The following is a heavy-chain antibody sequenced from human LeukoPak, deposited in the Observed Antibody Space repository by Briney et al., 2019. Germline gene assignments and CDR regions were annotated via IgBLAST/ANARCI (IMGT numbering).Heavy chain of an antibody. V-gene: IGHV3-30*03. CDR1: GFTFSSYG. Sequence: GGSLRLSCAASGFTFSSYGMHWVRQAPGKGLEWVAVISYDGSNKYYADSVKGRFTISRDNAKNSLYLQMNSLRAEDTAVYYCARDKAGYYGMDVWGQGTTVTVSS. CDR3: ARDKAGYYGMDV. CDR2: ISYDGSNK. J-gene: IGHJ6*02.